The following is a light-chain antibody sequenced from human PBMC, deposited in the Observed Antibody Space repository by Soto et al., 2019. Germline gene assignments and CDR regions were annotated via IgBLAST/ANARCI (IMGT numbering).Light chain of an antibody. CDR1: QSVSSC. Sequence: EIVLTQSPATLSLSPGERATLSCRASQSVSSCLAWYQQKPGQAPRLLIYDASNRATGIPARFSGSGSGTDFTLTISSLEPEDVSVYYCQQRSIWPRNTFGLGTKLEIK. CDR3: QQRSIWPRNT. V-gene: IGKV3-11*01. CDR2: DAS. J-gene: IGKJ2*01.